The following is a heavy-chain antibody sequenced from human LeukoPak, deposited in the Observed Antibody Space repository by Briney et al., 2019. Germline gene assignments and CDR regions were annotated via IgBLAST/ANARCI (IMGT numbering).Heavy chain of an antibody. V-gene: IGHV4-4*07. Sequence: SGTLSLTCTSSGGSISSYYWSWIRQPAGKGLEWIGRIYTSGGTNYNPSLKSRVTMPVDTSKNQFSLNLNSVAAADTAVYYCARGWGSSWYIDYWGQGTLVTVSS. CDR2: IYTSGGT. CDR3: ARGWGSSWYIDY. CDR1: GGSISSYY. J-gene: IGHJ4*02. D-gene: IGHD6-13*01.